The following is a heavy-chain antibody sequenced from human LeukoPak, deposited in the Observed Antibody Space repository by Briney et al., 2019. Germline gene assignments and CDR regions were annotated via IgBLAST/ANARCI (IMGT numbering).Heavy chain of an antibody. J-gene: IGHJ6*03. Sequence: SVKVSCKASGGTFSSYAISRVRQAPGQGLEWMGGIIPIFGTANYAQKFQGRVTITADESTSTAYMELSSLRSEGTAVYYCARSPYYDSSGYYHPNYYYYYMDVWGKGTTVTVSS. CDR1: GGTFSSYA. CDR3: ARSPYYDSSGYYHPNYYYYYMDV. CDR2: IIPIFGTA. V-gene: IGHV1-69*13. D-gene: IGHD3-22*01.